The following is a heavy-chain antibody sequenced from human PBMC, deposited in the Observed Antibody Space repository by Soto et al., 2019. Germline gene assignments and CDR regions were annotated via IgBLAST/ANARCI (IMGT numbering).Heavy chain of an antibody. CDR2: IYNGGST. V-gene: IGHV4-30-2*05. CDR1: GGSISSGGYS. J-gene: IGHJ4*02. D-gene: IGHD3-3*01. CDR3: ARAPVGLDTISYFDY. Sequence: SETLSLTCAVSGGSISSGGYSWSWIRQPPGKGLEWIGYIYNGGSTYYRPSLESRMHMSLDATRNHYSLRLTSVTAADTAVYFCARAPVGLDTISYFDYWGQGKLVTVSS.